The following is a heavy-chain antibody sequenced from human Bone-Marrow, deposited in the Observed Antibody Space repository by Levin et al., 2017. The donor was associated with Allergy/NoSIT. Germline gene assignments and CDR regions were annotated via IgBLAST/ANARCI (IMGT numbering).Heavy chain of an antibody. V-gene: IGHV3-23*01. CDR3: AKREEAVAGTGRYYFDY. Sequence: GASVKVSCAASGFTFSSSAVSWVRQAPGKGLEWVSSIKSGYDTYYADSVKGRFTISRDNSKNTLYLQMSSLRAEDTAVYYCAKREEAVAGTGRYYFDYWGQGTLVTVSS. D-gene: IGHD6-13*01. CDR1: GFTFSSSA. J-gene: IGHJ4*02. CDR2: IKSGYDT.